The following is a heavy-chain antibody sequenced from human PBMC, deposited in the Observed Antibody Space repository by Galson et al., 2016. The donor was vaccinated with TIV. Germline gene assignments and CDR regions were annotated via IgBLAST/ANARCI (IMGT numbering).Heavy chain of an antibody. D-gene: IGHD6-19*01. CDR2: IDGDDDT. J-gene: IGHJ6*02. CDR3: ARASSDYFYNYGMDV. Sequence: PALVKPTQTLTLTCTFSGFSLSGSRMCVTWMRQPPGKALEWLARIDGDDDTYYNNFPATRLFITKDTSRNQVVLTLTNLDPADTATYYCARASSDYFYNYGMDVWGQGTTVTVS. CDR1: GFSLSGSRMC. V-gene: IGHV2-70*11.